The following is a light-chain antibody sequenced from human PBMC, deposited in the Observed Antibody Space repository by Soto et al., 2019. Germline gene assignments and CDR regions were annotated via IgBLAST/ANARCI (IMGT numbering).Light chain of an antibody. Sequence: EMVVTQSPATLSVSPGERVAPSCRASQSISRNLAWYQQKPGQAPRLLIYGASTRATGIPARFSGSGSGTDFNLTISSLQSEDFAVYYCQQYYHWPRTFGQGTKVDIK. J-gene: IGKJ1*01. CDR1: QSISRN. V-gene: IGKV3D-15*01. CDR3: QQYYHWPRT. CDR2: GAS.